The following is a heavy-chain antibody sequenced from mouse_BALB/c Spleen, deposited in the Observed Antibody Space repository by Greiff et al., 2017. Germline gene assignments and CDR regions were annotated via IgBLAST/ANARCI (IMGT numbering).Heavy chain of an antibody. V-gene: IGHV2-9*02. J-gene: IGHJ1*01. CDR3: ARGGRRYFDV. Sequence: QVQLKESGPGLVAPSQSLSITCTVSGFSLTSYGVHWVRQPPGKGLEWLGVIWAGGSTNYNSALMSRLSISKDNSKSQVFLKMNSLQTDDTAMYCCARGGRRYFDVWGAGTTVTVSS. CDR1: GFSLTSYG. CDR2: IWAGGST.